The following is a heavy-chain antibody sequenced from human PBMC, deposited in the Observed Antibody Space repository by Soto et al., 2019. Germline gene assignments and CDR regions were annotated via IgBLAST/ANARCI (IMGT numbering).Heavy chain of an antibody. CDR3: TRHDSSSSGFANYNGFDP. J-gene: IGHJ5*02. Sequence: GGSLRLSCAASGFTFSGSAVHWVRQASGKGLEWVGRIRSKANSYATAYAASVKGRFTISRDDSKNTAYLQMNSLKTEDTAVYYCTRHDSSSSGFANYNGFDPWGQGTLVTVSS. CDR1: GFTFSGSA. D-gene: IGHD6-6*01. CDR2: IRSKANSYAT. V-gene: IGHV3-73*01.